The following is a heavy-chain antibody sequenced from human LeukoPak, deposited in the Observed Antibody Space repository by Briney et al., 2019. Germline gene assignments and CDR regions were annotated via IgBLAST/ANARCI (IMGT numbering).Heavy chain of an antibody. Sequence: SETLSLTCSVSDDSITMYYWTWIRQPPGKGLECIGFIYYSGSTNYNPSLKSRVTISVDTSKNQFSLKLSSVTAADTAVYYCARARNYYDSSDYYYEGDAFDIWGQGTMVTVSS. J-gene: IGHJ3*02. CDR2: IYYSGST. V-gene: IGHV4-59*01. CDR1: DDSITMYY. D-gene: IGHD3-22*01. CDR3: ARARNYYDSSDYYYEGDAFDI.